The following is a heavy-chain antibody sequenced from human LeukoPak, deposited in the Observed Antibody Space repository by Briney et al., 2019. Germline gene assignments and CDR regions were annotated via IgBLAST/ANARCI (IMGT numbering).Heavy chain of an antibody. J-gene: IGHJ4*02. CDR2: IWYDGSNK. V-gene: IGHV3-33*06. CDR1: GFTFSSYG. D-gene: IGHD2-2*01. Sequence: GRSLRLSCAASGFTFSSYGMHWVRQAPGKGLEWVAVIWYDGSNKYYADSVKGRFTISRDNSKNTLYLQMNSPRTEDTAVYYCAKDIVVLPAAVDYWGQGTQVTVSS. CDR3: AKDIVVLPAAVDY.